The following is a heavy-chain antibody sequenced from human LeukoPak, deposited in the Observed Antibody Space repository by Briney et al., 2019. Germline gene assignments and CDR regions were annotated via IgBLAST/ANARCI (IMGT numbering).Heavy chain of an antibody. J-gene: IGHJ5*02. CDR1: GGPISSYY. Sequence: SETLSLTCTVSGGPISSYYWSWIRQPPGKGLEWIGYIYYSGSTNYNPSLKSRVTISVDTSKNQFSLKLSSVTAADTAVYYCARYYYGSGSYKSDNWFDPWGQGTLVTVSS. CDR2: IYYSGST. CDR3: ARYYYGSGSYKSDNWFDP. D-gene: IGHD3-10*01. V-gene: IGHV4-59*01.